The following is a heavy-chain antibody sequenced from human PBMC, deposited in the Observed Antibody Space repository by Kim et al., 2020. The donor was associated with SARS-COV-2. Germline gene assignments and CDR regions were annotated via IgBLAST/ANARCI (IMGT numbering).Heavy chain of an antibody. CDR3: ARGYGSGSPYGMDV. V-gene: IGHV4-30-2*01. D-gene: IGHD3-10*01. J-gene: IGHJ6*02. Sequence: NPHLKSRLTIAVARSKNQFTLKLSSGTAADTAVYYCARGYGSGSPYGMDVWGQGTTVTVSS.